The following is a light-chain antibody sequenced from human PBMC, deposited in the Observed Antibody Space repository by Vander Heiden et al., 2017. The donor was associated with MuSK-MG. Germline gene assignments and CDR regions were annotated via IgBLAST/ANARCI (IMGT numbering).Light chain of an antibody. CDR2: WAS. Sequence: DIVMTKSPDSLAVSLGERATINCKSSQSVLYSPNNKNKLAWYQQKPGQPPKLLMFWASTRESGVPDRFSGSGSGTDFTLTINSLQAADVAVYYCQQYYSIPQTFGQGTKVEIK. CDR1: QSVLYSPNNKNK. V-gene: IGKV4-1*01. J-gene: IGKJ1*01. CDR3: QQYYSIPQT.